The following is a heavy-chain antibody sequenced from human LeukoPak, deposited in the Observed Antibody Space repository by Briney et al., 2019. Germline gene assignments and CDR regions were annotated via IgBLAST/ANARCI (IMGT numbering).Heavy chain of an antibody. J-gene: IGHJ4*02. CDR1: GGSVSSGSYG. V-gene: IGHV4-61*01. CDR3: ARRYVRSAFDY. CDR2: IYERGST. Sequence: AESLSLTCTVSGGSVSSGSYGWGWIRQPPGKGLDWFGYIYERGSTNYNPSLKSRVTISVDTPKNQFSLKLSSVTAADTAVYYCARRYVRSAFDYWGQGTLVTVSS. D-gene: IGHD2-15*01.